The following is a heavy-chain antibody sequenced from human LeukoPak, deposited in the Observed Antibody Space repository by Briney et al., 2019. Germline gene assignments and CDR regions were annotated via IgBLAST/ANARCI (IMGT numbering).Heavy chain of an antibody. CDR2: IIPILGIA. V-gene: IGHV1-69*04. CDR3: AREGRDYALGPEYYYFDY. D-gene: IGHD3-16*01. CDR1: GYTFTGYY. Sequence: GASVKVSCKASGYTFTGYYMHWVRQAPGQGLEWMGRIIPILGIANYAQKFQGRVTITADKSTSTAYMELSSLRSEDTAVYYCAREGRDYALGPEYYYFDYWGQGTLVTVSS. J-gene: IGHJ4*02.